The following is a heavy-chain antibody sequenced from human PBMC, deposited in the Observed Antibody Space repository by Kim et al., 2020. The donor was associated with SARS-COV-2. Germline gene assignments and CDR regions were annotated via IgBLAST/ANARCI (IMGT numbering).Heavy chain of an antibody. D-gene: IGHD3-22*01. V-gene: IGHV3-66*01. J-gene: IGHJ4*02. Sequence: DSVKGRITISRDNSKNTLYLQMNSLKAEDTAVYYCARGPYYYDSSCYYVYWGQGTLVTVSS. CDR3: ARGPYYYDSSCYYVY.